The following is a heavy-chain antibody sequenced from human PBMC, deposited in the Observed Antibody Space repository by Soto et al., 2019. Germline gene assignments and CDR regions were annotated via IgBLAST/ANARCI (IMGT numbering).Heavy chain of an antibody. D-gene: IGHD4-17*01. Sequence: QVQLVESGGGVVQPGRSLRLSCAASGFTFSSYGMHWVRQAPGKGLEWVAVIWYDGSNKYYADSVKGRFTISRDNSKNTLYLQMNRLRAEDTAVYYCARDSTVTTGEDYFDYWGQGTLVTVSS. V-gene: IGHV3-33*01. CDR3: ARDSTVTTGEDYFDY. CDR2: IWYDGSNK. CDR1: GFTFSSYG. J-gene: IGHJ4*02.